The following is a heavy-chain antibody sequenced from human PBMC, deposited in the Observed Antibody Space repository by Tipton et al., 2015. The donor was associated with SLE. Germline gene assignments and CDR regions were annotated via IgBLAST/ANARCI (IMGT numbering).Heavy chain of an antibody. CDR1: GGSISSYY. CDR3: ARVGTMTDAFDI. CDR2: IYYSGST. V-gene: IGHV4-59*07. J-gene: IGHJ3*02. Sequence: TLSLTCTVSGGSISSYYWTWIRQPPGKELEWIGYIYYSGSTDYNPSLKSRVTISIDTSKNQFSLKLSSVTAADTAVYYCARVGTMTDAFDIWGQGTMVTVSS. D-gene: IGHD3-22*01.